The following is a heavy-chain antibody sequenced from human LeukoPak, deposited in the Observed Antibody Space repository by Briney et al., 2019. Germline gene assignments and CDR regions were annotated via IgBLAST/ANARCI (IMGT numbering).Heavy chain of an antibody. V-gene: IGHV4-38-2*01. CDR3: ARLPYDWNSWIDP. J-gene: IGHJ5*02. D-gene: IGHD1-7*01. Sequence: PSETLSLTCAVSGYSISSGYYWGWIRQPPGKGLEWIGSIYHTGNTYYNPSLKSPVAMSVDTSKNQFSLKLSSVTAADTAVYYCARLPYDWNSWIDPWGQGALVTVSS. CDR1: GYSISSGYY. CDR2: IYHTGNT.